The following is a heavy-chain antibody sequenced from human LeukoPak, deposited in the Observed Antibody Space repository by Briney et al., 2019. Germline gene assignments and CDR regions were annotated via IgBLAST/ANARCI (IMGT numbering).Heavy chain of an antibody. D-gene: IGHD3-10*01. CDR2: ISSSSSYI. V-gene: IGHV3-21*01. Sequence: GGSLRLSCAASGFTFSSYSMNWVRQAPGKGLELVSSISSSSSYIYYADSVKGRFTISRDNAKNSLYLQMNSLRAEDTAVYYCARETGYYGSGGTIDYWGQGTLVTVSS. CDR1: GFTFSSYS. CDR3: ARETGYYGSGGTIDY. J-gene: IGHJ4*02.